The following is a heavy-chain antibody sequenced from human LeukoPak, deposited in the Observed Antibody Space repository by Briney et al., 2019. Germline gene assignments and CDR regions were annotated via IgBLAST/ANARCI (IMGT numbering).Heavy chain of an antibody. J-gene: IGHJ4*02. CDR2: IYYSGST. V-gene: IGHV4-59*01. CDR1: GGSISSYY. CDR3: ASRSSWRHYYFDY. Sequence: PSETLSLTCTVSGGSISSYYWSWIRQPPGKGLEWIGYIYYSGSTNYNPSLKSRVTISVDTSKNQFSLKVTSVTAADTAVYYCASRSSWRHYYFDYWGQGTLVTVSS. D-gene: IGHD6-13*01.